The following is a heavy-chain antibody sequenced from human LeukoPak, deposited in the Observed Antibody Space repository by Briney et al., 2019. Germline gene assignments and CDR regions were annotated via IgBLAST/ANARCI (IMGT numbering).Heavy chain of an antibody. J-gene: IGHJ4*02. CDR2: LYYTGST. CDR1: GGSISSISYY. D-gene: IGHD3-10*01. Sequence: SETLSLTCTVSGGSISSISYYWGWIRQPPGEGLEWIGSLYYTGSTYYNPSLRSRVTISVDTSKNQFSLKLSSVTAADTAVYYCARDPKAGGYFDYWGQGTPVTVSS. CDR3: ARDPKAGGYFDY. V-gene: IGHV4-39*02.